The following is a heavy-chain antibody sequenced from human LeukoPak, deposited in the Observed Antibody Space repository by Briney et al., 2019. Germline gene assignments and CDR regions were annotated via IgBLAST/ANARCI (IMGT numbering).Heavy chain of an antibody. D-gene: IGHD4-23*01. CDR2: IYYSGST. J-gene: IGHJ4*02. Sequence: SETLSLTCTVSGGSISSYYWSWIRQPPGKGLEWIGYIYYSGSTNYNPSLKSRVTISVDTSKNQFSLKLSSVTAADTAVYYCARSGRNSYYFDYWGQGTLVTVSS. V-gene: IGHV4-59*01. CDR3: ARSGRNSYYFDY. CDR1: GGSISSYY.